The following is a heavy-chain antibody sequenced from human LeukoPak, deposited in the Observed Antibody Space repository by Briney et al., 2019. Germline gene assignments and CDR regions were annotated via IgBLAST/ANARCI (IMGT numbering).Heavy chain of an antibody. V-gene: IGHV3-23*01. CDR3: ARAPPPGLYGMDV. CDR2: ISGSGGST. D-gene: IGHD2-2*01. Sequence: GGSLRLSCAASGFTFSSYAMSWVRQPPGKGLEWVSAISGSGGSTYYADSVKGRFTISRDNSKNTLYLQMNSLRAEDTAVYYCARAPPPGLYGMDVWGQGTTVTVSS. CDR1: GFTFSSYA. J-gene: IGHJ6*02.